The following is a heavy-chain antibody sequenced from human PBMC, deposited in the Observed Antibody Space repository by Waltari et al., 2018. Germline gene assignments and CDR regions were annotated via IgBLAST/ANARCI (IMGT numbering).Heavy chain of an antibody. CDR2: TKHSGST. D-gene: IGHD6-19*01. CDR1: GGSFSGYY. CDR3: ARGRVAVAGTENWFDP. J-gene: IGHJ5*02. Sequence: QVQLQQWGAGLLKPSETLSLTCAVYGGSFSGYYWGWVRQPPGKGLEWVGETKHSGSTNYNPSLKSRVTISVETSKNQFSLKLSSVTAADTAVYYCARGRVAVAGTENWFDPWGQGTLVTVSS. V-gene: IGHV4-34*01.